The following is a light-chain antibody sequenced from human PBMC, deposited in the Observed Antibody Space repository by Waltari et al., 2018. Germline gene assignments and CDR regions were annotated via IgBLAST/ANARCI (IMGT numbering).Light chain of an antibody. CDR3: HQRHSWPIT. Sequence: EIVLTQSPATLSLSPGERATLSCRASQSVFTYLAWYQHKPGQAPRLLIYDASNRATGIPARFSGSGSGTDFTLTISSLEPDDFAVYYCHQRHSWPITFGQGTRLEIK. CDR2: DAS. J-gene: IGKJ5*01. CDR1: QSVFTY. V-gene: IGKV3-11*01.